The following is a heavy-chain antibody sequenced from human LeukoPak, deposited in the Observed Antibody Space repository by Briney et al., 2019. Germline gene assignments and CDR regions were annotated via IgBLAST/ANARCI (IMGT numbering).Heavy chain of an antibody. J-gene: IGHJ3*02. CDR1: GGSISTYY. V-gene: IGHV4-4*07. CDR2: IYPRGST. Sequence: PSETLSLTCTVSGGSISTYYWSWIRRPAGKGLEWIGRIYPRGSTNYNPSLKSRVTMSVDTSKNQFSLKLTSVTAADTAVYYCARGRYCSADICSGGDAFDIWGQGTMVSVSS. D-gene: IGHD2-15*01. CDR3: ARGRYCSADICSGGDAFDI.